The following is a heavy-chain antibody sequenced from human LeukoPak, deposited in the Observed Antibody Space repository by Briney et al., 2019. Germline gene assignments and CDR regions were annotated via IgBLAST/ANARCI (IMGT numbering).Heavy chain of an antibody. CDR1: GGSISSGSYY. J-gene: IGHJ4*02. CDR3: ARDGGPVVPAAIDY. CDR2: IYTSGST. V-gene: IGHV4-61*02. D-gene: IGHD2-2*01. Sequence: PSETLSLTCTVSGGSISSGSYYWSWIRQPAGKGLEWIGRIYTSGSTNYNPSLKSRVTISVDTSKNQFSLKLSSVTAADTAVYYCARDGGPVVPAAIDYWGQGTLVTVSS.